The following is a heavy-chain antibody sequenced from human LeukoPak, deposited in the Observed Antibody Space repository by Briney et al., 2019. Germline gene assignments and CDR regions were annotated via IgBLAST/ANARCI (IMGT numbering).Heavy chain of an antibody. V-gene: IGHV3-48*03. Sequence: GGSLRLSCAASGFTFSSNWMSWVRQAPGKGLDWVSYISTSGSTIYYADSVKGRFTISRDNAKNSLYLQMNSLRAEDTAVYYCATSRGSWPDYFDYWGQGTLVTVSS. CDR1: GFTFSSNW. J-gene: IGHJ4*02. CDR2: ISTSGSTI. D-gene: IGHD6-13*01. CDR3: ATSRGSWPDYFDY.